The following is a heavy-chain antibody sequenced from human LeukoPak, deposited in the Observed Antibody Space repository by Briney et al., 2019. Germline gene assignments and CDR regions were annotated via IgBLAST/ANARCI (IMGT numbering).Heavy chain of an antibody. CDR2: ISAYNGNT. V-gene: IGHV1-18*01. Sequence: ASVKVSCKASGYTFTSYGISWVRQAPGQGLEWMGWISAYNGNTNYAQKLQGRDTMTTDTSTSTAYMELRSLRSDDTAVYYCARDGSNLADYGANFDYWGQGTLVTVSS. J-gene: IGHJ4*02. D-gene: IGHD4-17*01. CDR3: ARDGSNLADYGANFDY. CDR1: GYTFTSYG.